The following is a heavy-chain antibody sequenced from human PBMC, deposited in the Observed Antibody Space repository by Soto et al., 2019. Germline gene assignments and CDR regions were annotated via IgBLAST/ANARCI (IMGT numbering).Heavy chain of an antibody. Sequence: GGSLRLSCAASGFTFNSYTMNWVRQAPGKGLEWVSGISWNSGIIDYADSVKGRFTISRDNAKNSLYLQMNSLRAEDTALYYCAKGYSYGVLEPLGYWGQGILVTVSS. V-gene: IGHV3-9*01. CDR2: ISWNSGII. D-gene: IGHD5-18*01. CDR1: GFTFNSYT. J-gene: IGHJ4*02. CDR3: AKGYSYGVLEPLGY.